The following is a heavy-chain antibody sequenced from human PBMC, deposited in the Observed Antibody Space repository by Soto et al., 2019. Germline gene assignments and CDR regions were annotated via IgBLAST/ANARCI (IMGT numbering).Heavy chain of an antibody. CDR1: GGSISSYY. Sequence: SETLSLTCTVSGGSISSYYWSWIRQPPGKGLEWIGYIYYSGSTNYNPSLKSRVTISVDTSKNQFSLKLSSVTAADTAVYYCARVEGSSSDNWFDPWGQGTLVTVPQ. D-gene: IGHD6-6*01. CDR3: ARVEGSSSDNWFDP. CDR2: IYYSGST. J-gene: IGHJ5*02. V-gene: IGHV4-59*01.